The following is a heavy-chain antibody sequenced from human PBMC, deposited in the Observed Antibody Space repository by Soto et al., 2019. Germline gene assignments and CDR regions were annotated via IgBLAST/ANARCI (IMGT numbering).Heavy chain of an antibody. V-gene: IGHV3-23*01. CDR1: GFTFDNYA. CDR3: AKDRGPHDYSLYFFDY. CDR2: ISGTGGST. J-gene: IGHJ4*02. Sequence: GGSLRLSCAASGFTFDNYAMSWVRQAPGKGLEWVSAISGTGGSTNYADSVKGRFTISRDNSKNMLYLQMNGLRAEDTALYYCAKDRGPHDYSLYFFDYWGQGILVTVSS. D-gene: IGHD4-4*01.